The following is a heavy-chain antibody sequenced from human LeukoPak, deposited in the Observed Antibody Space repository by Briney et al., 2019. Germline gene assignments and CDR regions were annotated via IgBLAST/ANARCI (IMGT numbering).Heavy chain of an antibody. J-gene: IGHJ4*02. Sequence: GASVKVSCKASGYTFTGYYMHWVRQAPGQGLEWMGWISAYNGNTNYAQKLQGRVTMTTDTSTSTAYMELRSLRSDDTAVYYCARGKTSGYEIYYFDYWGQGTLVTVSS. D-gene: IGHD5-12*01. CDR1: GYTFTGYY. V-gene: IGHV1-18*04. CDR3: ARGKTSGYEIYYFDY. CDR2: ISAYNGNT.